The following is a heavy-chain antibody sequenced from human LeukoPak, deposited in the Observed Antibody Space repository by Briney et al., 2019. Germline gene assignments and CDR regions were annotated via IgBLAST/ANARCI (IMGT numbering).Heavy chain of an antibody. V-gene: IGHV3-74*01. CDR1: GFSFSTTW. CDR3: TKDAGYASDY. D-gene: IGHD2-15*01. Sequence: GGSLRLSCAASGFSFSTTWMHWVRQAPGKGLEWVALIYSDSSRTTYADSVKGRFTISRDNAKNTVYLQMSSLRVEDTAVYFCTKDAGYASDYWGQGSPPPVSS. CDR2: IYSDSSRT. J-gene: IGHJ4*02.